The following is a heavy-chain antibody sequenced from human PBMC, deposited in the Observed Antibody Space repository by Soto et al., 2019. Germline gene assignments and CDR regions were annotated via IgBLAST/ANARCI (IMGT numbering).Heavy chain of an antibody. V-gene: IGHV1-2*04. CDR2: INPNSGGT. Sequence: ASVKVSCKASGYTFTGYYMHWVRQAPGQGLEWMGWINPNSGGTNYAQKFQGWVTMTRDTSISTAYMELSRLRSDDTAVYYWARGSYCSSTSCYTASAVDIWGQGTMVTVSS. CDR1: GYTFTGYY. J-gene: IGHJ3*02. CDR3: ARGSYCSSTSCYTASAVDI. D-gene: IGHD2-2*02.